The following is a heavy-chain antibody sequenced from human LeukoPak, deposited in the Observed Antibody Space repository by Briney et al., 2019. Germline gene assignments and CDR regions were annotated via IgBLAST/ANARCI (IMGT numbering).Heavy chain of an antibody. D-gene: IGHD1-26*01. CDR2: IKQDESEK. CDR1: GFTFSGYW. CDR3: ARDKAVEPTLLDY. V-gene: IGHV3-7*01. Sequence: GGSLRLSCAASGFTFSGYWMSWVRQAPGKGPEWVANIKQDESEKYYVDSVKGRFTISRDNAKNSLYLQMNSLRAEDTAVYYCARDKAVEPTLLDYWGQGTLVTVSS. J-gene: IGHJ4*02.